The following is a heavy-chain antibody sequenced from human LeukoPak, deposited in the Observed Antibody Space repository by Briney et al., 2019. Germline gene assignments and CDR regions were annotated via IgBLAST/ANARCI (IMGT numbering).Heavy chain of an antibody. CDR3: AREDCTIGAVCSSLLDH. Sequence: GGSLRLSCAASGLTFSSDWMHWVRQVPGKGLVWVSRINSGASTINYADSVKGRFTISRDNAKHTLYLQMNNLRAEDTAVYYCAREDCTIGAVCSSLLDHWGRGTLVTVSS. J-gene: IGHJ4*02. D-gene: IGHD2-8*01. CDR1: GLTFSSDW. V-gene: IGHV3-74*01. CDR2: INSGASTI.